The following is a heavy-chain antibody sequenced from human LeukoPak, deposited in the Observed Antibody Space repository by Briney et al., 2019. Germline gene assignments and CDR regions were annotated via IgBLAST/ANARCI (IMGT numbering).Heavy chain of an antibody. CDR3: ARDPRSYCGGDCYPFDY. CDR1: GFTVSSNY. Sequence: GGSLRLSCAASGFTVSSNYMSWVRQAPGKGLEWVSVIYSGGSTYYADSVKGRFTVSRDNSKNTLYLQMNSLRAEDTAVYYCARDPRSYCGGDCYPFDYWGQGTLVTVSS. CDR2: IYSGGST. V-gene: IGHV3-53*05. J-gene: IGHJ4*02. D-gene: IGHD2-21*02.